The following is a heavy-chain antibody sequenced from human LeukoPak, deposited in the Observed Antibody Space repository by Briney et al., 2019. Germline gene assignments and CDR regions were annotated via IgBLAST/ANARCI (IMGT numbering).Heavy chain of an antibody. CDR1: GYTFTSYD. CDR2: MNPNSGNT. J-gene: IGHJ6*03. D-gene: IGHD3-9*01. CDR3: ARGRRGYFDWGYYYYMDV. V-gene: IGHV1-8*03. Sequence: ASVKVSCKASGYTFTSYDINWVRQATGQGLEWMGWMNPNSGNTGYAQKFQGRVTITRNTSISTAYMELSSLRSEDTAVYYCARGRRGYFDWGYYYYMDVWGKGTTVTVSS.